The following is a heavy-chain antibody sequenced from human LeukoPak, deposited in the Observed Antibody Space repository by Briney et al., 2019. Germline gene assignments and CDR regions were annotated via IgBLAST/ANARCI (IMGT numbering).Heavy chain of an antibody. CDR3: AKDMSPMVRGARYFDL. J-gene: IGHJ2*01. CDR2: ISSSSSYI. CDR1: GFTFNSFT. D-gene: IGHD3-10*01. V-gene: IGHV3-21*04. Sequence: GGSLRLSCAASGFTFNSFTMNWVRQAPGKGLEWVSSISSSSSYIYYADSVKGRFTISRDNAKNSLYLQMNSLRAEDTALYYCAKDMSPMVRGARYFDLWGRGTLVTVSS.